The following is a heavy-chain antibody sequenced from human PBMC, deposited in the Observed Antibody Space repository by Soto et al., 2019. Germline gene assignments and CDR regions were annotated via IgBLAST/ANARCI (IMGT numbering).Heavy chain of an antibody. Sequence: SETLSLTCTVSGGSISSGDYYWSWIRQPPGKGLEWIGCMYYRGSTYYNPSLKSRVTISVDTSKNQFSLKLSSVTAADTAVYYCARQTMYYDFWSGPNWLDPRGQGTLLTVSS. J-gene: IGHJ5*02. CDR1: GGSISSGDYY. CDR3: ARQTMYYDFWSGPNWLDP. D-gene: IGHD3-3*01. V-gene: IGHV4-39*01. CDR2: MYYRGST.